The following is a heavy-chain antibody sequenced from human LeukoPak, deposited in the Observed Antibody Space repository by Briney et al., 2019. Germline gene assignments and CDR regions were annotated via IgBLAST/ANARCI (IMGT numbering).Heavy chain of an antibody. J-gene: IGHJ4*02. CDR1: GGSISSGGYS. V-gene: IGHV4-30-2*01. Sequence: MTSETLSLTCAVSGGSISSGGYSWSWIRQPPGKGLEWIGYIYHSGSTYYNPSLKSRVTKSVDRSKNQFSLKLSSVTAADTAVYYCARGGTMVRGVIDYWGQGTLVTVSS. D-gene: IGHD3-10*01. CDR2: IYHSGST. CDR3: ARGGTMVRGVIDY.